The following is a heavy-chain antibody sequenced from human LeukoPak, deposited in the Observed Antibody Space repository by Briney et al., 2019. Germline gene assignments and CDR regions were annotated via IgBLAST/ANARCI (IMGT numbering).Heavy chain of an antibody. CDR1: GFTFSSYA. CDR3: ARSGLSRFGF. V-gene: IGHV3-23*01. D-gene: IGHD2/OR15-2a*01. J-gene: IGHJ4*02. CDR2: FSGSGGST. Sequence: GGSLRLSCAASGFTFSSYAMTWVRQAPGKGLEWVSAFSGSGGSTYYADSVKGRFTISRDNSKNTLYLQMNSLRAEDTAVYYCARSGLSRFGFWGQGTLVAVSS.